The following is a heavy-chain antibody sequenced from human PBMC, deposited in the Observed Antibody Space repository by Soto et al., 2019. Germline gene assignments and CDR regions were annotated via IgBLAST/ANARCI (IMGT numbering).Heavy chain of an antibody. J-gene: IGHJ4*02. D-gene: IGHD3-10*01. V-gene: IGHV3-23*01. CDR3: AKVGVRGVNFDY. CDR1: AFTFSSYA. Sequence: EVQLLESGGGLVQPGGSLRLSCAASAFTFSSYAMSWVRQAPGKGLEWVSAISGSGGSTYYADSVKGRFTISRDNSKNTLYLQMNSLRAEDTAVYYCAKVGVRGVNFDYWGQGTLVTVSS. CDR2: ISGSGGST.